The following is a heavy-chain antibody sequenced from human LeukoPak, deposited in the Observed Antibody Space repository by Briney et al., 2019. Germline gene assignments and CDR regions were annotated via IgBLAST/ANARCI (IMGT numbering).Heavy chain of an antibody. J-gene: IGHJ4*02. V-gene: IGHV1-58*02. D-gene: IGHD4-11*01. CDR3: AAVGYRLQYYFDY. CDR1: GFTFTSSA. CDR2: IVVGSGNT. Sequence: ASVKVSCKASGFTFTSSAMQRVRQARGQRREWIGWIVVGSGNTNYAQKFQERVTITRDMSTSTAYMELSSLRSEDTAVYYCAAVGYRLQYYFDYWGQGTLVTVSS.